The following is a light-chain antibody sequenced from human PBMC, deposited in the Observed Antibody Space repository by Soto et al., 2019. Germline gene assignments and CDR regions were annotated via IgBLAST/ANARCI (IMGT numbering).Light chain of an antibody. J-gene: IGKJ4*01. CDR2: DAS. V-gene: IGKV3-15*01. CDR1: QSVSGSY. CDR3: QQYNNWPL. Sequence: EIVLTQSPGTLSLSPGERATLSYRASQSVSGSYLAWYQHKPGQAPRLLIHDASKRATGIPARFSGSGSGTEFTLTISSLQSEDFAVSYCQQYNNWPLFGGGTKVDIK.